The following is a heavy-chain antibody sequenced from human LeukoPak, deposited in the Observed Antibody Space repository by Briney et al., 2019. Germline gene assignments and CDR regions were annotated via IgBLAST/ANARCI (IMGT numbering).Heavy chain of an antibody. CDR3: ATGDLGIPAGGTIDY. Sequence: GASVKVSCKVSGYTLTKLSMHWVRQAPGKGLEWMGGFDPKDGEAIYAQKFQGRVTITEDTSTDTAYMELSSLRSEDTAVYYCATGDLGIPAGGTIDYWGQGTLVSVSS. D-gene: IGHD6-13*01. CDR2: FDPKDGEA. CDR1: GYTLTKLS. J-gene: IGHJ4*02. V-gene: IGHV1-24*01.